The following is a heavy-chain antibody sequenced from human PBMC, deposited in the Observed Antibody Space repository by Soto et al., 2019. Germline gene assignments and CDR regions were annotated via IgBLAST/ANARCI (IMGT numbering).Heavy chain of an antibody. Sequence: SETLSLTCTLSGASIGAFFWSWIRKSAVKGLEWIGRIYATGTTDYNPSLKSRVMMSVDTSEKQFSLKLRSVTAADTAVYYCVRDGTKTLRDWFAPSGQG. V-gene: IGHV4-4*07. J-gene: IGHJ5*02. CDR3: VRDGTKTLRDWFAP. CDR1: GASIGAFF. CDR2: IYATGTT. D-gene: IGHD1-1*01.